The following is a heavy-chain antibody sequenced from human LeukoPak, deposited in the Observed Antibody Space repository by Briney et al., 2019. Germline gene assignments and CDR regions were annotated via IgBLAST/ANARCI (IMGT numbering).Heavy chain of an antibody. CDR1: GYTFTSYG. J-gene: IGHJ4*02. CDR3: GTYYYGSGSYGPVDY. V-gene: IGHV1-18*01. Sequence: ASVKVSCKASGYTFTSYGISWVRQAPGQGLEWMGWISAYNGNTNYAQKLQGRVTKTTDTSTSTAYMELRSLRSDDTAVYYCGTYYYGSGSYGPVDYWGQGTLVTVSS. D-gene: IGHD3-10*01. CDR2: ISAYNGNT.